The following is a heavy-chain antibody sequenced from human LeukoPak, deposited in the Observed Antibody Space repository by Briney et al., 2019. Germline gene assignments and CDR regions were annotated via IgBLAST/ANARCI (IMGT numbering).Heavy chain of an antibody. CDR1: GGSISSYY. CDR2: IYYSGST. Sequence: SETLSLTCTVSGGSISSYYWSWIRQPPGKGLEWIGYIYYSGSTNYNPSLKSRVTISVDTSKNQFSLKLSSVTAADTAVYYCARSRQPLPRFGFDYWGQGTLVTVSS. D-gene: IGHD3-16*01. J-gene: IGHJ4*02. V-gene: IGHV4-59*01. CDR3: ARSRQPLPRFGFDY.